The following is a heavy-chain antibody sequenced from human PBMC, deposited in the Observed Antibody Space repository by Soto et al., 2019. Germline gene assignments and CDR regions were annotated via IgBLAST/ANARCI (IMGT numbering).Heavy chain of an antibody. V-gene: IGHV3-23*01. J-gene: IGHJ4*02. D-gene: IGHD3-22*01. Sequence: EVQLLESGGGLVQPGGSLRLSCAASGFTFSSYAMSWVRQAPGKGLEWVSAISGSGGSTYYADSVKGQFTISRDNSKKPLYLQMNSLRAEDTAVYYCAKGHGTEWLIHFDYWGQGTLVTVSS. CDR3: AKGHGTEWLIHFDY. CDR2: ISGSGGST. CDR1: GFTFSSYA.